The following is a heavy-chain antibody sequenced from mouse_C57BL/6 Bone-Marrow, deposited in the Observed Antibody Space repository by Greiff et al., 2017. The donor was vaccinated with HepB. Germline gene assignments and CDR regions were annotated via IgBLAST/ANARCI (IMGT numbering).Heavy chain of an antibody. CDR3: ARVRFDYYFDY. CDR2: INTGGTYT. Sequence: EVQLVESGGDLVKPGGSLKLSCVTSGFTFSTSGMSWVRQTPDKRLEWVATINTGGTYTYYPDSVKGRFTISKDTAKSTLFLQMSSLKSEDTAIYYCARVRFDYYFDYWGQGTTLTVSS. J-gene: IGHJ2*01. D-gene: IGHD2-14*01. CDR1: GFTFSTSG. V-gene: IGHV5-6*01.